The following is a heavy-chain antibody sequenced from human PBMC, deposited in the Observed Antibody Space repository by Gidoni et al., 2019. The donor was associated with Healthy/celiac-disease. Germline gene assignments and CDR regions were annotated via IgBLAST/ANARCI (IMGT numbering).Heavy chain of an antibody. V-gene: IGHV1-46*01. CDR1: GYTVTSYY. D-gene: IGHD5-12*01. Sequence: QVQLVQSGAEVKKPGASVKVSCKASGYTVTSYYRHWVRQAPGQGLEWMGIINPSGGSTSYAQKFQGRVTMTRDTSTSTVYMELSSLRSEDTAVYYCARDAGRDGYNRYYFDYWGQGTLVTVSS. J-gene: IGHJ4*02. CDR3: ARDAGRDGYNRYYFDY. CDR2: INPSGGST.